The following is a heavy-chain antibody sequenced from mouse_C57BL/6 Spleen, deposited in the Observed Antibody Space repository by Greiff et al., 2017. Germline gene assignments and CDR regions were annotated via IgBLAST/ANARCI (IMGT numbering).Heavy chain of an antibody. CDR1: GYTFTSYW. J-gene: IGHJ2*01. CDR2: IDPSDSYT. D-gene: IGHD3-2*02. CDR3: AIDSSGYFDY. V-gene: IGHV1-50*01. Sequence: VQLQQPGAELVKPGASVKLSCKASGYTFTSYWMQWVKQRPGQGLEWIGEIDPSDSYTNYNEKFKGKATLTADKSSSTAYMELRSLTSEDSAVYFCAIDSSGYFDYWGQGTTLTVSS.